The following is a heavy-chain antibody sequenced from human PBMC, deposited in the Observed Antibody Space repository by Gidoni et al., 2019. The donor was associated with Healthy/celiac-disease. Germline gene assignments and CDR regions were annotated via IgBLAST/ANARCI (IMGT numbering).Heavy chain of an antibody. Sequence: QVQLQQWGAGLLKPSETLSLTCAVDGGSFSGYYWSWIRQPPGKGLEWIGEINHSGSTNYNPSLKSRVTISVDTSKNQFSLKLSSVTAADTAVYYCARGVIAVAGPYFDYWGQGTLVTVSS. D-gene: IGHD6-19*01. J-gene: IGHJ4*02. CDR3: ARGVIAVAGPYFDY. CDR1: GGSFSGYY. V-gene: IGHV4-34*01. CDR2: INHSGST.